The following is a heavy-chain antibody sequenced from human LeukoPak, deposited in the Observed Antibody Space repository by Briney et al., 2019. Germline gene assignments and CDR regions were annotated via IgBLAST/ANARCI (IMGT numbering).Heavy chain of an antibody. Sequence: GGSLLLSCAASGFTFSSYSMDWVRPAPGKGLEWVSSISSSSSYIYYADSVKGRFTISRDNAKNSLYLQMNSLRAEDTAVYYCASEDILTGYPLAFDIWGQGTMVTVSS. CDR1: GFTFSSYS. V-gene: IGHV3-21*01. J-gene: IGHJ3*02. D-gene: IGHD3-9*01. CDR2: ISSSSSYI. CDR3: ASEDILTGYPLAFDI.